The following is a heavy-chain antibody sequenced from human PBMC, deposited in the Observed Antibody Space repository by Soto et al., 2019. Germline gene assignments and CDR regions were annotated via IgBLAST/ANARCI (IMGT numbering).Heavy chain of an antibody. J-gene: IGHJ5*02. CDR2: ISAYNGNT. CDR1: GYTFTSYG. Sequence: GASVKVSCKASGYTFTSYGISWVRQAPGQGLEWMGWISAYNGNTNYAQKLQGRVTMTTDTSTSTAYMELRSLRSDDTAVYYCARDHRDRYCSGGSCYLRSHVEALNWFDPWGQGTLVTVSS. D-gene: IGHD2-15*01. V-gene: IGHV1-18*01. CDR3: ARDHRDRYCSGGSCYLRSHVEALNWFDP.